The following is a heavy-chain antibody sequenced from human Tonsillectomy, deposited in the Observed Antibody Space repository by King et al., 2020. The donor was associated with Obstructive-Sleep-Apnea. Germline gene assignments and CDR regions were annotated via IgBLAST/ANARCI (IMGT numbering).Heavy chain of an antibody. Sequence: QLVQSGAEVKKPGESLKISCKGSGYSFTSYWIGWVRQMPGKGLGWMGIIYPGDSDTRYSPSFQGQVTISADKSISTAYLEWSSLKASDTAMYYCARHQGRLAAYYYYGMDVWGQGTTVTVSS. CDR1: GYSFTSYW. CDR2: IYPGDSDT. V-gene: IGHV5-51*01. D-gene: IGHD6-13*01. CDR3: ARHQGRLAAYYYYGMDV. J-gene: IGHJ6*02.